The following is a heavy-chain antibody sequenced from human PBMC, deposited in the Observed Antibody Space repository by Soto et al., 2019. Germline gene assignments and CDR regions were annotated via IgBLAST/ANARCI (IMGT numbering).Heavy chain of an antibody. CDR1: GYTFTGNS. CDR2: INPNNGGT. CDR3: AIPRSGVVY. V-gene: IGHV1-2*04. D-gene: IGHD2-15*01. J-gene: IGHJ4*02. Sequence: QVHLVQSGPEVKKPGASVKVSCKASGYTFTGNSLHWVRQAPGQGLEWMGWINPNNGGTNYAQKFRGWVTMTRDTSISTAYMDLSRLKSDDTAVYYCAIPRSGVVYWGQGTQVTVSS.